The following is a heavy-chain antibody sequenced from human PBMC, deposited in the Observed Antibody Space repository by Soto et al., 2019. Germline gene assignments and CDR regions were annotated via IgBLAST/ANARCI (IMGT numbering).Heavy chain of an antibody. Sequence: AASVKVSCKASGYSFTSYGSSWVRQAPGHGLECMGWISAHTGNTNHAQKLQGRVTMTKDRSTSTSDMALMRLTPHDTAVYYXPTTHESSGRLRPTHGAGFDPGCQGTLVTVSS. CDR2: ISAHTGNT. CDR3: PTTHESSGRLRPTHGAGFDP. V-gene: IGHV1-18*04. CDR1: GYSFTSYG. J-gene: IGHJ5*02. D-gene: IGHD3-10*01.